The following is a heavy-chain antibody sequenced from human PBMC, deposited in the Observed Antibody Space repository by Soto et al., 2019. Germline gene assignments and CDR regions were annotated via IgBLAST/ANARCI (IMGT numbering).Heavy chain of an antibody. J-gene: IGHJ4*02. Sequence: QVQLVQSGAEVKKPGSSVKVSCKASGGTFSSYPISWVRQAPGQGLEWMGGTNGNLGTGNYAQKFRGRLTITTDISTTTAYMELRSLPSEDTAVYYCARRDSHGYFRYFDNWGQGTLVTVSS. V-gene: IGHV1-69*06. CDR3: ARRDSHGYFRYFDN. CDR2: TNGNLGTG. CDR1: GGTFSSYP. D-gene: IGHD4-17*01.